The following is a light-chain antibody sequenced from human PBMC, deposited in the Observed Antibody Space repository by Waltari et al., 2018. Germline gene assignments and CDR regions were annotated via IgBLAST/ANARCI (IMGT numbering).Light chain of an antibody. Sequence: DIQMTQSPSSLPASVGDRVTITCRSSQSISNYLNWYQHKPGEAPKLLVYVASKLQRGVPSRFSGSGSETDFTLTISSLQLEDFATYYCQQSYNAPYTFGQGTNVEIK. J-gene: IGKJ2*01. V-gene: IGKV1-39*01. CDR3: QQSYNAPYT. CDR1: QSISNY. CDR2: VAS.